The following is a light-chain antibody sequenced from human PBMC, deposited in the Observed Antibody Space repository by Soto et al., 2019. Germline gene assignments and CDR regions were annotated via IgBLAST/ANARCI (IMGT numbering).Light chain of an antibody. CDR3: LQHSTYPLT. Sequence: DIQMTQFPSSLSASVGDRVTITCRASQGIRNDLGWYQQKPGKAPKRLIYAASSLQSGVPSRFSGSGSGTEFSLAISSLQPADSATFYCLQHSTYPLTFGQGTKVEIK. V-gene: IGKV1-17*01. CDR1: QGIRND. J-gene: IGKJ1*01. CDR2: AAS.